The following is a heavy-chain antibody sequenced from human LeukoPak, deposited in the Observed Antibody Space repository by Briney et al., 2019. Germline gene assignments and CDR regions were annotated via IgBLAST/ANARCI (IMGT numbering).Heavy chain of an antibody. J-gene: IGHJ3*02. D-gene: IGHD3-10*01. CDR3: ATDLLGAHITMVRGVSDAFDI. V-gene: IGHV1-24*01. Sequence: ASVKVSCTVSGYTLTELSMHWVRQAPGKGLEWMGGFDPEDGETIYAQKFQGRVTMTEDTSTDTAYMELSSLRSEDTAVYYCATDLLGAHITMVRGVSDAFDIWGQGTMVTVSS. CDR2: FDPEDGET. CDR1: GYTLTELS.